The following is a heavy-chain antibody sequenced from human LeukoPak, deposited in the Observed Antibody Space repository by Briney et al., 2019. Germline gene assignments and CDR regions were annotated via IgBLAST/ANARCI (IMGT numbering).Heavy chain of an antibody. Sequence: GGSLRLSCAASGFTFSSYSMNWVRQAPGKGLEWVSSVSSSSSYIYYADSVKGRFTISRDNAKNSLYLQMNSLRAEDTAVYYCARDRGDIRGDAFDIWGQGTMVTVSS. D-gene: IGHD3-9*01. CDR1: GFTFSSYS. CDR2: VSSSSSYI. V-gene: IGHV3-21*01. J-gene: IGHJ3*02. CDR3: ARDRGDIRGDAFDI.